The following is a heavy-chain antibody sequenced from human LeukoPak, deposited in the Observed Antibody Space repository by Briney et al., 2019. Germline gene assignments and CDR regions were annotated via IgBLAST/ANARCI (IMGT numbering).Heavy chain of an antibody. V-gene: IGHV3-30*02. J-gene: IGHJ4*02. CDR3: AKDHIVVVPAAQGGFDY. CDR1: GFAFSSYG. CDR2: IRYDGSNK. D-gene: IGHD2-2*01. Sequence: GGSLRLSCAASGFAFSSYGMHWVRQAPGKGLEWVAFIRYDGSNKYYADSVKGRFTISRDNSKNTLYLQMNSLRAEDTAVYYCAKDHIVVVPAAQGGFDYWGQGTLVTVSS.